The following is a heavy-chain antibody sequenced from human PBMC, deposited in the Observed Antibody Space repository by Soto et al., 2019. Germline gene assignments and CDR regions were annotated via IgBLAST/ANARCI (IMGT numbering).Heavy chain of an antibody. CDR3: ARATLYYYDSSGYIKDY. J-gene: IGHJ4*02. Sequence: GGSLRLSCAASGFTFSSYWMHWVRQAPGKGLVWVSRINSDGSSTGYADSVKGRFTISRDNAKNTLYLQMNSLRAEDTAVYYCARATLYYYDSSGYIKDYWGQGTLVTVSS. CDR2: INSDGSST. CDR1: GFTFSSYW. V-gene: IGHV3-74*01. D-gene: IGHD3-22*01.